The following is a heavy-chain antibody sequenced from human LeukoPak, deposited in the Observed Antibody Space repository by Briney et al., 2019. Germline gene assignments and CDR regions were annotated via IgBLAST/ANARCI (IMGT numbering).Heavy chain of an antibody. D-gene: IGHD6-19*01. CDR1: GYSISSGYY. Sequence: PSETLSLTCTVSGYSISSGYYWGWIRQPPGKGLEWIGSIYHSGSTYYNPSLKSRVTISVDTSKNQFSLKLSSVTAADTAVYYCARTVAGARNWFDPWGQGTLVTVSS. CDR3: ARTVAGARNWFDP. CDR2: IYHSGST. J-gene: IGHJ5*02. V-gene: IGHV4-38-2*02.